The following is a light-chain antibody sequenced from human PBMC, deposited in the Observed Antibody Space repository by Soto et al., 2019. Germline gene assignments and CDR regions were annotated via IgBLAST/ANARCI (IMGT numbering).Light chain of an antibody. Sequence: EIVMTQSPATLSVSPGERATLSCRASQSVSSNLAWYQQKPGQAPRLLIYGASTRATGIPARFSGSGSGTDFTLTISSLQYEDFSVYYCQQYNNWPPVTCGQGTKLEIK. V-gene: IGKV3-15*01. CDR3: QQYNNWPPVT. CDR2: GAS. J-gene: IGKJ2*01. CDR1: QSVSSN.